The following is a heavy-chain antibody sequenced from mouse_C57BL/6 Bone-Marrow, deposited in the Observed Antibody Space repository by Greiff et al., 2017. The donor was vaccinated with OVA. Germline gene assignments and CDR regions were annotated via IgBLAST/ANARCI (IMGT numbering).Heavy chain of an antibody. Sequence: QVQLKQSGAELVKPGASVKLSCKASGYTFTSYWMQWVKQRPGQGLEWIGEIDPSDSYTNYNHKFKGKATLTVDTSSSTAYMQLSSLTSEDSAVYYCARSEFAYWGQGTLVTVSA. CDR3: ARSEFAY. CDR2: IDPSDSYT. J-gene: IGHJ3*01. V-gene: IGHV1-50*01. CDR1: GYTFTSYW.